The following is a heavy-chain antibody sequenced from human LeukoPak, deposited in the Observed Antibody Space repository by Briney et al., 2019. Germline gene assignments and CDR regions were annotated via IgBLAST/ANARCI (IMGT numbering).Heavy chain of an antibody. D-gene: IGHD3-9*01. V-gene: IGHV3-49*03. J-gene: IGHJ6*02. Sequence: GGSLRLSCTASGFTFGDYAMSWFRQAPGKGLEWVGFIRSKAYGGTTEYAASVKGRFTISRDDSKSIPYLQMNSLKTEDTAVYYCTRDKYYDIHSGMDVWGQGTTVTVSS. CDR1: GFTFGDYA. CDR2: IRSKAYGGTT. CDR3: TRDKYYDIHSGMDV.